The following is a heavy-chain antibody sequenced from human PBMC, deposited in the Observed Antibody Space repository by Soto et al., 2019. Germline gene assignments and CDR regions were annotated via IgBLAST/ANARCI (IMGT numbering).Heavy chain of an antibody. V-gene: IGHV3-33*01. CDR3: ARDLQWVYGSGGGGMDV. CDR1: GFTFSSYG. Sequence: QVQLVESGGGVVQPGRSLRLSCAASGFTFSSYGMHWVRQAPGKGLEWVAVIWYDGSNKYYADSVKGRFTISRDNSKNTLYLQMNSLRAEDTAVYYCARDLQWVYGSGGGGMDVWGQGTTVTVSS. CDR2: IWYDGSNK. J-gene: IGHJ6*02. D-gene: IGHD3-10*01.